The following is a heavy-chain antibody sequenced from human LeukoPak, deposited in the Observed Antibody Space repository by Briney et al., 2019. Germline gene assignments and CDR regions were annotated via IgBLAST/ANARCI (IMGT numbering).Heavy chain of an antibody. Sequence: GGSLRLSCAASGFTFSRYSMNWVRQAPGKGLEWVSYISRSSSTIHCADSVKGRFTISRDNAKSSLFLRMNSLRAEDTAVYYCARDGGATMVRGVATYDSWGQGTLVTVSS. CDR2: ISRSSSTI. V-gene: IGHV3-48*04. D-gene: IGHD3-10*01. CDR3: ARDGGATMVRGVATYDS. J-gene: IGHJ4*02. CDR1: GFTFSRYS.